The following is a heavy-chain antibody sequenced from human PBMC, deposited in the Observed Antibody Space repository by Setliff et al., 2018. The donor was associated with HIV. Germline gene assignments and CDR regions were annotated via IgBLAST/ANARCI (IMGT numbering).Heavy chain of an antibody. D-gene: IGHD6-13*01. J-gene: IGHJ5*02. V-gene: IGHV1-69*06. CDR1: GGTFSSYA. CDR2: IITIFGTA. Sequence: ASVKVSCKASGGTFSSYAIRLVRQAPGQGLEWIVRIITIFGTANYAQKFQGRVTITADKSTSTAYMELSSLRSEDTAXYYCARAVLGNSSSWYGWFDPWGQGTLVTVSS. CDR3: ARAVLGNSSSWYGWFDP.